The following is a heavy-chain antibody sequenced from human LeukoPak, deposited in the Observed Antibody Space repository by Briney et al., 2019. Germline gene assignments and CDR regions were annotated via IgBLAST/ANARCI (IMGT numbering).Heavy chain of an antibody. CDR3: ASTSNTWLGLPYFDS. V-gene: IGHV4-61*01. D-gene: IGHD3-10*01. J-gene: IGHJ4*02. Sequence: PSETLSLTCTVSGVSVSDGNYYWSWIRQPPGKGLEWIGYMFYAESTKYNPSLNSRVTISVDRSKNRVSLNLTSVTAADTAVYYCASTSNTWLGLPYFDSWGQGTLVTVSA. CDR1: GVSVSDGNYY. CDR2: MFYAEST.